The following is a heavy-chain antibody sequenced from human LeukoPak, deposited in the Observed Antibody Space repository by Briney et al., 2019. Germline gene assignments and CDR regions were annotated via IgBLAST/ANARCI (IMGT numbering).Heavy chain of an antibody. CDR1: GYTFTSYG. CDR2: ISAYNGNT. V-gene: IGHV1-18*01. J-gene: IGHJ4*02. CDR3: ARDEGIAAAGLFDY. Sequence: ASVKVSCKASGYTFTSYGISWVRQAPGQGLEWMGWISAYNGNTNYAQKLQGRVTMTTNTSTSTAYMELRSLRSDDTAVYYCARDEGIAAAGLFDYWGQGTLVTVSS. D-gene: IGHD6-13*01.